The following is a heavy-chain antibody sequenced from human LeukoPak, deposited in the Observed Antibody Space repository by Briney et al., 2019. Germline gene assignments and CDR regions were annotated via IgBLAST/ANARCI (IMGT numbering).Heavy chain of an antibody. J-gene: IGHJ3*02. CDR2: IYTSGST. D-gene: IGHD2-2*01. CDR1: GGSISSYY. CDR3: ARVGVYCSSTSCSYDAFDI. V-gene: IGHV4-4*07. Sequence: SETLSLTCTVSGGSISSYYWSWIRQPAGKGLGWIGRIYTSGSTNYNPSLKSRVTMSVDTSKNQFSLKLSSVTAADTAVYYCARVGVYCSSTSCSYDAFDIWGQGTMVTVSS.